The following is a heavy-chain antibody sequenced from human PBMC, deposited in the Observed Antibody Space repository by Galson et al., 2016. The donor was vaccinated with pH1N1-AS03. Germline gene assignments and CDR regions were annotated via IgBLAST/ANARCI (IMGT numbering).Heavy chain of an antibody. Sequence: SLRLSCAASGFTFNNFAMAWVRQCPGKGLEWVSGISGSGVTTCYADSVKGRFTLARDNFKSTMHPQMSSLTVADTAIYFRVKGDNWDSPSMTFHYWGQGTLVTVSS. CDR3: VKGDNWDSPSMTFHY. V-gene: IGHV3-23*01. D-gene: IGHD5-24*01. J-gene: IGHJ1*01. CDR1: GFTFNNFA. CDR2: ISGSGVTT.